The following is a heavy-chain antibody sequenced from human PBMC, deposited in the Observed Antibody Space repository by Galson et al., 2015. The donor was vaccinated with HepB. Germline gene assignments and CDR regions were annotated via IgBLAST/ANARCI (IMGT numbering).Heavy chain of an antibody. CDR3: ARGSSSWYSLGDYYYYYGMDV. Sequence: ETLSLTCTVSGGSISSYYWSWLRQPPGKGLEWIGYIYYSGSTNYNPSLKSRVTISVDTSKNQFSLKLSSVTAADTAVYYCARGSSSWYSLGDYYYYYGMDVWGQGTTVTVSS. D-gene: IGHD6-13*01. J-gene: IGHJ6*02. CDR1: GGSISSYY. V-gene: IGHV4-59*01. CDR2: IYYSGST.